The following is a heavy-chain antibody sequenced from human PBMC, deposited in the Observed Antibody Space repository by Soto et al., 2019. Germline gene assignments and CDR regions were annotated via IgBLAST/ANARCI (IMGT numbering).Heavy chain of an antibody. V-gene: IGHV3-30-3*01. Sequence: GSLRLSCAASGFTFSNYGMLWVRQAPGEGLQWVTAISNDGNDKKYADSVKGRFTISRDNFKNTLYLEMNGLRIEDTAVYYCATILTYYYDSSGYSPYAFDIWGQGTMVTVSS. CDR3: ATILTYYYDSSGYSPYAFDI. CDR2: ISNDGNDK. J-gene: IGHJ3*02. D-gene: IGHD3-22*01. CDR1: GFTFSNYG.